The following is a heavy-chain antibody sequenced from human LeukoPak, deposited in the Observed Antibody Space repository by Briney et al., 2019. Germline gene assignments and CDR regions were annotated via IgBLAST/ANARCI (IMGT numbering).Heavy chain of an antibody. CDR1: GYTFTGYH. CDR2: INPYSGDT. D-gene: IGHD6-13*01. CDR3: ARDQGSLTRSWYTGY. J-gene: IGHJ4*02. Sequence: ASVKVSCKASGYTFTGYHIHWVRQAPGQGLEWMGRINPYSGDTHFAQKFQDRVTMTSDTSITTAYMDLSSLTPDDTAVYFCARDQGSLTRSWYTGYWGQGTQVTVSS. V-gene: IGHV1-2*06.